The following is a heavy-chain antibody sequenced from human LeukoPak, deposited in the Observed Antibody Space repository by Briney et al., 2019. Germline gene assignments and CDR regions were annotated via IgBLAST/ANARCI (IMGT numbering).Heavy chain of an antibody. CDR1: GW. CDR2: INHDGTGT. V-gene: IGHV3-74*01. D-gene: IGHD3-9*01. CDR3: ARQIALYDILTGYYPIGYYFDY. Sequence: GGSLRLSCAASGWMHWVRQAPGKGLVWVSGINHDGTGTYYADSVKGRFTISRDNAKNTVYLQMNSLSAEDTAVYYCARQIALYDILTGYYPIGYYFDYWGQGTLVTVSS. J-gene: IGHJ4*02.